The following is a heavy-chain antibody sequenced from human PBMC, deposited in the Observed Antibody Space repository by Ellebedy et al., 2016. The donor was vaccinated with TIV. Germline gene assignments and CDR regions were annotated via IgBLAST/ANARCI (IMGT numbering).Heavy chain of an antibody. CDR1: GGSISSYY. J-gene: IGHJ6*02. CDR2: IYYSGST. CDR3: ARVGQVGYYYYYGMDV. Sequence: MPSETLSLTCTVSGGSISSYYWSWIRQPPGKGLEWIGYIYYSGSTNSNPSLKSPVTISVDTSKNQVSLKLSSVTAADTAVYYCARVGQVGYYYYYGMDVWGQGTTVTVSS. V-gene: IGHV4-59*01.